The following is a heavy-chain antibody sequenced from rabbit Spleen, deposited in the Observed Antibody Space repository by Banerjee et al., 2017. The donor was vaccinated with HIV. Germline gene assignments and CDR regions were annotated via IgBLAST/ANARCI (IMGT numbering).Heavy chain of an antibody. J-gene: IGHJ4*01. CDR2: INIVTGKA. CDR3: ARDNAAYSDYSFNL. V-gene: IGHV1S45*01. D-gene: IGHD7-1*01. CDR1: GVSLNDKDV. Sequence: EQLEESGGGLVKPEGSLTLTCKASGVSLNDKDVMCWVRQAPGKGLEWIACINIVTGKAVYASWAKGRFTFSKTSSTTVTLQMTSLTAADTATYFCARDNAAYSDYSFNLWGPGPWSPS.